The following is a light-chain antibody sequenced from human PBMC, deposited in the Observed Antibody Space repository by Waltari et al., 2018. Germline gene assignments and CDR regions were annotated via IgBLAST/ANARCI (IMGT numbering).Light chain of an antibody. J-gene: IGLJ1*01. Sequence: QSALTQPASVSGSPGQSITISCTGTSSYVGSYNLVSWYQQYPGKAPKLMIYEGSKRPSGVSNRFSGSKSGNTASLTISGLQAEDEADYYCCSYAGSSTFYVFGTGTKVTVL. V-gene: IGLV2-23*01. CDR1: SSYVGSYNL. CDR2: EGS. CDR3: CSYAGSSTFYV.